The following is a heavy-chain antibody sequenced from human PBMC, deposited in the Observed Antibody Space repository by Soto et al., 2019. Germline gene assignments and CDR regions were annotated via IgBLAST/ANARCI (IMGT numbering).Heavy chain of an antibody. CDR1: GYTFTSYD. Sequence: QVQLVQSGAEVKKPGASVKVSCKASGYTFTSYDIKWVRQATGQGLEWMGWMNPSTGSTGFAQKVQGRVTMIRNTSISTAYLELSSLTSEDTAVYYCARGRLVAGTVDYWGQGTLVTVSS. CDR2: MNPSTGST. D-gene: IGHD1-7*01. CDR3: ARGRLVAGTVDY. V-gene: IGHV1-8*01. J-gene: IGHJ4*02.